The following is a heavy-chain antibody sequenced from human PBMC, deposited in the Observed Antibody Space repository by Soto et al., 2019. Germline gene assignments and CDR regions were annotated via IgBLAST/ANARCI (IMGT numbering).Heavy chain of an antibody. CDR2: ISSSGSTI. Sequence: LRLSCAASGFTFSSYEMNWVRQAPGKGLEWVSYISSSGSTIYYADSVKGRFTISRDNAKNSLYLQMNSLRAEDTAVYYCARASYYDYVWGSYRPYRDAFDIWGQGTMVTVSS. CDR3: ARASYYDYVWGSYRPYRDAFDI. V-gene: IGHV3-48*03. J-gene: IGHJ3*02. D-gene: IGHD3-16*02. CDR1: GFTFSSYE.